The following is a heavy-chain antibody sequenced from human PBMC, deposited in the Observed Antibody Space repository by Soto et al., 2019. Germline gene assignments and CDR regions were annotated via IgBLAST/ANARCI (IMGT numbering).Heavy chain of an antibody. Sequence: EVHVVESGGALVQPGGSLRLSCAVSGFTFSGFWMTWVRQSPGKGLEWVANINHDGDTKYYVDSVKGRFTISRDNAKSSLYLQTNSLRTEDTAVYYCARGGYDFGYEDYWGQGTLVTVSS. D-gene: IGHD5-12*01. V-gene: IGHV3-7*01. J-gene: IGHJ4*02. CDR2: INHDGDTK. CDR3: ARGGYDFGYEDY. CDR1: GFTFSGFW.